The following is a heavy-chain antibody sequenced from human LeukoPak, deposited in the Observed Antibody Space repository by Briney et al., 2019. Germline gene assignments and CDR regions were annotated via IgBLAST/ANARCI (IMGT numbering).Heavy chain of an antibody. CDR3: ARESKSYDGSGYYHDS. V-gene: IGHV4-4*07. CDR1: GGSISSYF. Sequence: KASETLSLTCTVSGGSISSYFWTWIRQPAGKGLEWIGRIYTSGSTNYNPSLKSRVTMSVDTSKDQFSLQLYSMTAADTAVYYCARESKSYDGSGYYHDSWGQGTLVTVSS. CDR2: IYTSGST. J-gene: IGHJ4*02. D-gene: IGHD3-22*01.